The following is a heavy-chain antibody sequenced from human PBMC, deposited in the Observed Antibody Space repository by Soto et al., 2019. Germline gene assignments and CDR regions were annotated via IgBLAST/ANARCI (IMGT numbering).Heavy chain of an antibody. CDR2: ISGSGGST. J-gene: IGHJ4*02. Sequence: TGGSLRLSCAASGFTFSSYAMSWVRQAPGKGLEWVSAISGSGGSTYYADSVKGRFTISRDNSKNTLYLQMNSLRAEDTAVYYCAKDQGFWSGYYRPWTYFDYWGQGTLVTVSS. V-gene: IGHV3-23*01. CDR1: GFTFSSYA. D-gene: IGHD3-3*01. CDR3: AKDQGFWSGYYRPWTYFDY.